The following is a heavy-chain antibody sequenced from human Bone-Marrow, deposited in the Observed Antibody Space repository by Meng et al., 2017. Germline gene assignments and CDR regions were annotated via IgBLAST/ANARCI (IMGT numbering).Heavy chain of an antibody. J-gene: IGHJ4*02. CDR2: ISHSGST. CDR3: ARGSFTSGWGF. CDR1: GGSFNGYY. Sequence: QVQLQQWGAGLLKASEALSLTCAVYGGSFNGYYWSWIRQPPGKGLEWIGEISHSGSTYYNPSLKSRVTISLDTSKNHFSLKLTSVTAADTAVYYCARGSFTSGWGFWGQGTLVTVSS. V-gene: IGHV4-34*01. D-gene: IGHD6-19*01.